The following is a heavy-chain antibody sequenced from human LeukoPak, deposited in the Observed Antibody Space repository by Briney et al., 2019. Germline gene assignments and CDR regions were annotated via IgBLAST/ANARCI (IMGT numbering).Heavy chain of an antibody. V-gene: IGHV3-30*04. D-gene: IGHD4-17*01. CDR1: GFTFSSNP. CDR2: ISYDGSNK. Sequence: GGSLRLSCAASGFTFSSNPMTWVRQAPGKGLEWVAVISYDGSNKYYADSVKGRFTISRDNSKNTLYLQMNSLRAEDTAVYYCATHYGDYLVDYWGQGTLVTVSS. J-gene: IGHJ4*02. CDR3: ATHYGDYLVDY.